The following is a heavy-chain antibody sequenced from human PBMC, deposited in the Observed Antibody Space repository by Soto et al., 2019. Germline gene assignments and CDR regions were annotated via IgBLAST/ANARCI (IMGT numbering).Heavy chain of an antibody. V-gene: IGHV1-46*01. Sequence: ASVKVSCKASGYIFTAYSMHWVRQAPGQGLEWMGVVNPSGGSTNYAQKFQGRITMTRDTSTSTVYMDLSSLTSEDTAVYYCAREENCSDGICYSEYFQRWGQGTLVTVYS. J-gene: IGHJ1*01. CDR1: GYIFTAYS. CDR2: VNPSGGST. D-gene: IGHD2-15*01. CDR3: AREENCSDGICYSEYFQR.